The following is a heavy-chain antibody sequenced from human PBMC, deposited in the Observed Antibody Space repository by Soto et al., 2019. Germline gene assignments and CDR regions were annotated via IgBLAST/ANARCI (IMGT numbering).Heavy chain of an antibody. CDR1: GYTFTSYD. J-gene: IGHJ3*02. D-gene: IGHD4-17*01. Sequence: GASVKVSCKASGYTFTSYDINCVRQATGQGLEWMGWMNPNSGNTGYAQKFQGRVTMTRNTSISTAYMELSSLRSEDTAVYYCAIPSREDDYDAFDIWGQGTMVTVSS. V-gene: IGHV1-8*01. CDR3: AIPSREDDYDAFDI. CDR2: MNPNSGNT.